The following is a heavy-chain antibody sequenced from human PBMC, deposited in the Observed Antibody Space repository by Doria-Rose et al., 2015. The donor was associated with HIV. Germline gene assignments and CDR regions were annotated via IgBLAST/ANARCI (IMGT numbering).Heavy chain of an antibody. CDR3: ARIKSSRWYHKYYFDF. CDR2: IFSDDER. J-gene: IGHJ4*02. CDR1: GVSLSSPGMG. D-gene: IGHD6-13*01. V-gene: IGHV2-26*01. Sequence: TLKESGPVLVKPTETLTLTCTVSGVSLSSPGMGVSWIRQPPGKTLEWLANIFSDDERSYTTYLKSRLTISRCTTTSQLVLTMTDMDPVDTATYYCARIKSSRWYHKYYFDFWGQGTLVIVSA.